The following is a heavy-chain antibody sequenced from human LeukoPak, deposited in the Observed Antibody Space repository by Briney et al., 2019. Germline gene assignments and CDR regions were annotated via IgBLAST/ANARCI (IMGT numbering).Heavy chain of an antibody. CDR1: GYTFTGYY. CDR2: INPNSGGT. Sequence: ASVKVSCKASGYTFTGYYMHWVRQAPGQGLEWMGWINPNSGGTNYAQKFQGRVTITRDMSTSTAYMELSSLRSEDTAVYYCAARIGYCSGGSCYGEIRNDYWGQGTLVTVSS. J-gene: IGHJ4*02. V-gene: IGHV1-2*02. D-gene: IGHD2-15*01. CDR3: AARIGYCSGGSCYGEIRNDY.